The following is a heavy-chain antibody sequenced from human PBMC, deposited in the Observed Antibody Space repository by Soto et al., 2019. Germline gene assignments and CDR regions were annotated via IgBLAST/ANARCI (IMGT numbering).Heavy chain of an antibody. V-gene: IGHV4-34*01. CDR3: ARSATIFGVVIIRSYYYGMDV. Sequence: SETLSLTCAVYGGSFSGYYWSWIRQPPGKGLEWIGEINHSGSTNYNPSLKSRVTISVDTSKNQFSLKLSSVTAADTAVYYCARSATIFGVVIIRSYYYGMDVWGQGTTVTV. CDR2: INHSGST. D-gene: IGHD3-3*01. J-gene: IGHJ6*02. CDR1: GGSFSGYY.